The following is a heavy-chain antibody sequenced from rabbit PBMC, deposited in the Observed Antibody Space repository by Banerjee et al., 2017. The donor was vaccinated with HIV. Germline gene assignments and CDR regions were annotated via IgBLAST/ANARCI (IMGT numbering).Heavy chain of an antibody. CDR3: ARGGL. J-gene: IGHJ3*01. V-gene: IGHV1S40*01. CDR1: GFSFSSTYY. Sequence: QSLEESGGGLVRPGGTLTLSCKASGFSFSSTYYMCWVRQAPGKGLEWIACINTSSGNTVYATWAKGRFTISKTSWTTVTLQMTSLTAADTATYFCARGGLWGQGTLVTVS. CDR2: INTSSGNT.